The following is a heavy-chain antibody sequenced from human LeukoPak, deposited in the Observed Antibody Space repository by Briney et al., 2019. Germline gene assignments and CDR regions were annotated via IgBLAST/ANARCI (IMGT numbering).Heavy chain of an antibody. CDR3: AKDFPHYYEVPHGMDV. Sequence: PGGSLRLSCAASGFTFSTSWMHWVREAAGKGLEWVSHVSTDGSTTAYADSVKGRFTISRENAKNTVYLQMNSLRAEDTAIYYCAKDFPHYYEVPHGMDVWGQGTTVTV. V-gene: IGHV3-74*01. D-gene: IGHD3-22*01. J-gene: IGHJ6*02. CDR1: GFTFSTSW. CDR2: VSTDGSTT.